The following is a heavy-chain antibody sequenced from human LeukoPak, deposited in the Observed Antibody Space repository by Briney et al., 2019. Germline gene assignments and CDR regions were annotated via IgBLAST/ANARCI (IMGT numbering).Heavy chain of an antibody. CDR3: AMGIAAAASRSENWFDP. J-gene: IGHJ5*01. CDR2: ISGSGGST. D-gene: IGHD6-13*01. CDR1: GFTFSSYA. V-gene: IGHV3-23*01. Sequence: GGSLRLSCAASGFTFSSYAMSWVRQAPGKGLEWVSAISGSGGSTYYADSVKGRFTISRDNSKNTLYLQMNSLRAGDTAVYYCAMGIAAAASRSENWFDPWGQGTLVTVSS.